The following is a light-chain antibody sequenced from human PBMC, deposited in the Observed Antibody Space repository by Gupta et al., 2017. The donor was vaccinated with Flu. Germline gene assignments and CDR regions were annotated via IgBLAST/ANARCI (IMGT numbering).Light chain of an antibody. CDR2: GAS. V-gene: IGKV1-39*01. CDR1: QTITTY. J-gene: IGKJ5*01. CDR3: QQSYRSIT. Sequence: DIQMTQSPSSLSASVGDRVTITCRSSQTITTYLNWYHQKPGYAPRLLIYGASNLPTGVPSRFSGSGYGTDFTLTISSLQPEDFGTDDCQQSYRSITFGRGTRLDMK.